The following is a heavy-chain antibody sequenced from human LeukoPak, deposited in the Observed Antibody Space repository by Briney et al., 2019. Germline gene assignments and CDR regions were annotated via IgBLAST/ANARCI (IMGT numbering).Heavy chain of an antibody. CDR3: ARDAQFTVVVPAAKLNYMDV. CDR2: INPKNGGT. V-gene: IGHV1-18*01. D-gene: IGHD2-2*01. J-gene: IGHJ6*03. Sequence: ASVKVSCKASGYTFTSYGISWVRQAPGQGLEWMGWINPKNGGTNYAQKFEGRVIMTRDTSSTVYMEVKRLASDDTAIYFCARDAQFTVVVPAAKLNYMDVWGKGTTVTVSS. CDR1: GYTFTSYG.